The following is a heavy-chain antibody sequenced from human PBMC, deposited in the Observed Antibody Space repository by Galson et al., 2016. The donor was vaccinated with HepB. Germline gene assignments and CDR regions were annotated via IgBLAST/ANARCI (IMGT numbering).Heavy chain of an antibody. CDR2: IYYSGST. J-gene: IGHJ4*02. CDR3: ARGVRFLEWLPQFHFDY. D-gene: IGHD3-3*01. Sequence: ETLSLTCSVSGGSISNYYWSWIRQPPGKGLEWIGYIYYSGSTNYNPSLRSRVTISVDTSKNQFSLKLSSVTAADTAVYYCARGVRFLEWLPQFHFDYWGQGTPVTVSS. CDR1: GGSISNYY. V-gene: IGHV4-59*01.